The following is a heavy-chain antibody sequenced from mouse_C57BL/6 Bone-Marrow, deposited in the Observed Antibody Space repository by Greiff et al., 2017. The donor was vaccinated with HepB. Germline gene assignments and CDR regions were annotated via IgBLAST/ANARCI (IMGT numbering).Heavy chain of an antibody. D-gene: IGHD2-3*01. J-gene: IGHJ3*01. Sequence: EVKLQQSGAELVRPGASVKLSCTASGFNIKDDYMHWVKQRPEQGLEWIGWIDPENGDTEYASKFQGKATITADTSSNTAYLQRSSLTSEDTAVYYCTTRWLLPAYWGQGTLVTVSA. CDR3: TTRWLLPAY. CDR2: IDPENGDT. V-gene: IGHV14-4*01. CDR1: GFNIKDDY.